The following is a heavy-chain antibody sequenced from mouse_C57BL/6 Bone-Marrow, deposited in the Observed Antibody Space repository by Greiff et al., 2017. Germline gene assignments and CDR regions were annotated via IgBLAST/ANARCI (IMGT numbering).Heavy chain of an antibody. Sequence: VQLVESGPGLVQPSQSLSITCTVSGFSLTSYCVHWVRQSPGKGLEWLGVIWRGGSTEYNAAFMSRLSITKDNSKSQVFFKMNSLQADDTAIYYCAKKTVVAYWYFDVWGTGTTVTVSS. CDR3: AKKTVVAYWYFDV. D-gene: IGHD1-1*01. V-gene: IGHV2-5*01. CDR1: GFSLTSYC. CDR2: IWRGGST. J-gene: IGHJ1*03.